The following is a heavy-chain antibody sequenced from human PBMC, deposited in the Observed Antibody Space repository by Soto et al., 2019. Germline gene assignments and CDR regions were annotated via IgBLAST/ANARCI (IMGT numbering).Heavy chain of an antibody. V-gene: IGHV1-69*01. D-gene: IGHD3-16*02. J-gene: IGHJ3*02. CDR2: IIPIFGTA. CDR1: GGTFSSYA. CDR3: ARASYDYVWGSYRDQEGAFDI. Sequence: ASVKVSCKASGGTFSSYAISWVRQAPGQGLEWMGGIIPIFGTANYAQKFQGRVTITADESTSTAYMELSSLRSEDTAVYYCARASYDYVWGSYRDQEGAFDIWGQGTMVTVSS.